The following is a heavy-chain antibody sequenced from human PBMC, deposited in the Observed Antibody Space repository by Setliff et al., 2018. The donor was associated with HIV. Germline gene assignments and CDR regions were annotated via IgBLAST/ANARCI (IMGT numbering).Heavy chain of an antibody. J-gene: IGHJ6*02. V-gene: IGHV1-2*02. CDR2: VNPNSGDA. D-gene: IGHD3-10*01. Sequence: ASVKVSCKASGYTFTGHYLHWVRQAPGQGLEWLGWVNPNSGDAIYVQNFQGRVTMTRDTSINAAYMELRGLRSDDTAVYYCARNFGLSPPGKYYYYYGMDIWGQGTTVTVSS. CDR1: GYTFTGHY. CDR3: ARNFGLSPPGKYYYYYGMDI.